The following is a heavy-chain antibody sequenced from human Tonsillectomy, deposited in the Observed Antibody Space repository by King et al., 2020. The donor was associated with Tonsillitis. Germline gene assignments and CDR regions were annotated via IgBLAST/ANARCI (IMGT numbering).Heavy chain of an antibody. CDR3: ARDKWEYCSGGSCYSDYYYGMDV. CDR2: IYYSGST. J-gene: IGHJ6*02. CDR1: GGSVSSGSYY. D-gene: IGHD2-15*01. V-gene: IGHV4-61*01. Sequence: VQLQESGPGLVKPSETLSLTCTVSGGSVSSGSYYWSWIRQPPGKGLEWIGYIYYSGSTNYNPSLNIRVTISLDTSKNQFSLKLSSLHAAAKAVYYCARDKWEYCSGGSCYSDYYYGMDVWGQGTTVTVSS.